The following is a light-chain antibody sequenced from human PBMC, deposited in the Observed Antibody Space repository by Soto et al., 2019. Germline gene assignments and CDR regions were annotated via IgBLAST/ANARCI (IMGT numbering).Light chain of an antibody. CDR2: RAS. Sequence: DIQMTQSPSTLSASVGDRVTITCRASQSISISLAWYQQKTGKAPKLLIYRASTLQIAVPSRFSGSGSGTEFTLTISSLQPDDFAAYYCQQYYSYSGTFGQGTKVEFK. CDR1: QSISIS. V-gene: IGKV1-5*03. J-gene: IGKJ1*01. CDR3: QQYYSYSGT.